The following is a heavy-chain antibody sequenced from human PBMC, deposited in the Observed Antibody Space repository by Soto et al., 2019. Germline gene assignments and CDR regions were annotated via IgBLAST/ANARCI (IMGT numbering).Heavy chain of an antibody. CDR1: GGSISSGGYY. Sequence: SETLSLTCTVSGGSISSGGYYWSWIRQHPGKGLEWIGYIYYSGSTYYNSSLKSRVTISVDTSKNQLSLKLSSVTAAHTAVYYCFIVVAGTPEYFQHWCQGILVYVS. V-gene: IGHV4-31*03. J-gene: IGHJ1*01. D-gene: IGHD6-19*01. CDR2: IYYSGST. CDR3: FIVVAGTPEYFQH.